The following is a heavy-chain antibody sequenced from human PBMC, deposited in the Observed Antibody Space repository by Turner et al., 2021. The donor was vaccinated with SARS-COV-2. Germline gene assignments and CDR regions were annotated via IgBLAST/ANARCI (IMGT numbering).Heavy chain of an antibody. CDR3: ARDPGEGSFDY. CDR2: IYYSGST. J-gene: IGHJ4*02. D-gene: IGHD3-16*01. V-gene: IGHV4-59*01. Sequence: QVQLQESGAGLVKPSETLSLTCPVSGGSISRYYWSWIRQPPGKGLEWIGYIYYSGSTNYNPSLKSRVTISVDTSKNQFSLKLSSVTAADTAVYYCARDPGEGSFDYWGQGTLVTVSS. CDR1: GGSISRYY.